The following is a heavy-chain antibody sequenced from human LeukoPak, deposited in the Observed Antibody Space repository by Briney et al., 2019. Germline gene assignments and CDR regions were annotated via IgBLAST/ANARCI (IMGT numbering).Heavy chain of an antibody. V-gene: IGHV1-69*13. CDR2: IIPIFGTA. D-gene: IGHD3-22*01. CDR3: ARLGSTYDSSGTIDY. J-gene: IGHJ4*02. CDR1: GGTFSSYA. Sequence: SVKVSCKASGGTFSSYAISWVRQAPGQGLERMGGIIPIFGTANYAQKFQGRVTITADESTSTAYMELSSLRSEDTAVYYCARLGSTYDSSGTIDYWGQGTLVTVSS.